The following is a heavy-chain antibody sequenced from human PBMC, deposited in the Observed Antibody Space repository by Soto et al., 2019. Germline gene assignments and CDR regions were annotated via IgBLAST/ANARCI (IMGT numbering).Heavy chain of an antibody. D-gene: IGHD3-22*01. Sequence: PGGSLRLSCAASGFTFSSYSMNWVRQAPGRGLEWVSSISSSSSYIYYADSVKGRFTISRDNAKNSLYLQMNSLRAEDTAVYYCASQLSPYYYDSSGYHDWGQGTLVTVSS. CDR2: ISSSSSYI. CDR3: ASQLSPYYYDSSGYHD. J-gene: IGHJ4*02. V-gene: IGHV3-21*01. CDR1: GFTFSSYS.